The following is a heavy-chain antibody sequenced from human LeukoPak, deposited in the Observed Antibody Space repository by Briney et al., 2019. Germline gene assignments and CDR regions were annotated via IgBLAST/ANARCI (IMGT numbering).Heavy chain of an antibody. Sequence: ASVKVSCKASGYTFTGYYMHWVRQAPGQGLEWMGWINPNSGGTNYAQKFQGRVTMTRDTSISTAYMELSRLRSDDTAVYYCARGGYSSSPDRGDVDYWGQGTLVTVSS. CDR3: ARGGYSSSPDRGDVDY. D-gene: IGHD6-6*01. CDR1: GYTFTGYY. CDR2: INPNSGGT. J-gene: IGHJ4*02. V-gene: IGHV1-2*02.